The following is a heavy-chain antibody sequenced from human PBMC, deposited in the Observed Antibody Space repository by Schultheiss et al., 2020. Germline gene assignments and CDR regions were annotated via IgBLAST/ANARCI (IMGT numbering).Heavy chain of an antibody. J-gene: IGHJ4*02. V-gene: IGHV4-31*03. D-gene: IGHD6-19*01. Sequence: SETLSLTCTVSGGSISSGAYYWNWIRQHPGKGLEWIGYISYSGNTYYNPSLKSRVTISVDTSKNQFSLNLSSVTVADTAVYYCARGANGWRFDYWGQGTLVTVSS. CDR1: GGSISSGAYY. CDR2: ISYSGNT. CDR3: ARGANGWRFDY.